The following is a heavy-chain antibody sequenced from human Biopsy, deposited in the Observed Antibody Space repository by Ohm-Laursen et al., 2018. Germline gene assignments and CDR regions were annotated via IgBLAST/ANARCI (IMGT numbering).Heavy chain of an antibody. CDR1: GASLSSHY. CDR3: GKGITVYGVVLPYYFDD. J-gene: IGHJ4*02. CDR2: LYGSGNT. D-gene: IGHD3-3*01. V-gene: IGHV4-59*11. Sequence: SQTLSLTCTVSGASLSSHYWSWIRQPPGKGLEWLGDLYGSGNTYYNPSLKSRVTISVDPSKNQFFLKLNAVTAADTAVYYCGKGITVYGVVLPYYFDDWGQGTLVTVSS.